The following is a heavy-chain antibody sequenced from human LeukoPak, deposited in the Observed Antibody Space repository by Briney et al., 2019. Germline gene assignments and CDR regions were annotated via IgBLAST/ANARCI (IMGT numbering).Heavy chain of an antibody. CDR1: GFTFSDNY. D-gene: IGHD5-24*01. V-gene: IGHV3-11*01. Sequence: GGSLRLSCAASGFTFSDNYMTWVRQAPGKGLEWLSYISGNGGVIQYADSVKGRVTISRDNPKNTLYLQMNSLRAEDTAVYYCARSGYNRFDYWGQGTLVTVSS. CDR3: ARSGYNRFDY. J-gene: IGHJ4*02. CDR2: ISGNGGVI.